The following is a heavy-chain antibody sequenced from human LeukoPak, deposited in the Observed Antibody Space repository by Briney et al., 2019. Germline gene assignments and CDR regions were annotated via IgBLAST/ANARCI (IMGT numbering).Heavy chain of an antibody. Sequence: PSETLSLTCTVSGGSISSYYWSWIRQPAGKGLEWIGRIYTSGSTNYNPSLKSRVTMSVDTSKNQFSLKLSSVTAADTAVYYCARDRAYSYGYGSYYYYYMDVWGKGTTDTVSS. CDR2: IYTSGST. D-gene: IGHD5-18*01. CDR3: ARDRAYSYGYGSYYYYYMDV. J-gene: IGHJ6*03. CDR1: GGSISSYY. V-gene: IGHV4-4*07.